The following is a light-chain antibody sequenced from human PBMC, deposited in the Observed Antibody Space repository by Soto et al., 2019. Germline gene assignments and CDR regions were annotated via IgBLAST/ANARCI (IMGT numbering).Light chain of an antibody. CDR1: QSIINW. J-gene: IGKJ1*01. Sequence: DNQITQSPSNLSASVGDTVTITCRASQSIINWLGWYQQKPVKAPKLLIYKASTLKSGVPSRFSGSGSGTEFTLTISTLQPDDFATYSCQHYNSYSEAFGQGTKVDI. CDR3: QHYNSYSEA. V-gene: IGKV1-5*03. CDR2: KAS.